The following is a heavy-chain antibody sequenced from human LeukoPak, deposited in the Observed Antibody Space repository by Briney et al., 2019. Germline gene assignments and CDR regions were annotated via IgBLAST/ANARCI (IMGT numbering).Heavy chain of an antibody. Sequence: GGSLRLSCAASGFSFSSYSMNWVRQAPGKGLEWVSYISGSGNAKHYTDSVKGRFTISRDNAKNALYLQMNSLRVEDTAVYFCARDYVYAFDYWGERPLVTVSS. J-gene: IGHJ4*02. CDR1: GFSFSSYS. V-gene: IGHV3-48*01. D-gene: IGHD2/OR15-2a*01. CDR2: ISGSGNAK. CDR3: ARDYVYAFDY.